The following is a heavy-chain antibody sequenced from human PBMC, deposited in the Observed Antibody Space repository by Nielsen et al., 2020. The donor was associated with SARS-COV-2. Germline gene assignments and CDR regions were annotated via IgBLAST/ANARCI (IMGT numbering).Heavy chain of an antibody. J-gene: IGHJ4*02. V-gene: IGHV3-30*18. Sequence: GGSLGLSCVVPGFTFSTYGMHWSRQAPGKGLEWVAAISYDGSNKYYVDSVKGRFTISRDNSKNTLYLQMSSLREEDTAVYYCAKDWTAIVVVPSGGVDYWGQGTPVTVSS. CDR1: GFTFSTYG. CDR3: AKDWTAIVVVPSGGVDY. CDR2: ISYDGSNK. D-gene: IGHD2-15*01.